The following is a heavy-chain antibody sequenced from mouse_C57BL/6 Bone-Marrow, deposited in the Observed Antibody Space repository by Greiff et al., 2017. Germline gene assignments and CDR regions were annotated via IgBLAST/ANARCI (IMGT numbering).Heavy chain of an antibody. CDR3: ARGGNWADY. J-gene: IGHJ2*01. CDR2: ISSGSSTI. CDR1: GFTFSDYG. D-gene: IGHD4-1*01. V-gene: IGHV5-17*01. Sequence: DVKLVESGGGLVKPGGSLKLSCAASGFTFSDYGMHWVRQAPEKGLEWVAYISSGSSTIDYADTVKGRFTISRDNAKNTLFLQMTSLRSEDTAMYYCARGGNWADYWGQGTTLTVSS.